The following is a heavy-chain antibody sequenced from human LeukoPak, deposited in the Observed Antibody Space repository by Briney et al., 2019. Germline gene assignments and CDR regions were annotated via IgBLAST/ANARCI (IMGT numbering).Heavy chain of an antibody. Sequence: SETLSLTGTVSGGSISSSSYYWGWIRQPPGKGLEWIGSIYYSGSTYYNPSLKSRVTISVDTSKNQFSLKLSSVTAADTAVYYCARSTNWFDPWGQGTLVTVSS. CDR3: ARSTNWFDP. V-gene: IGHV4-39*01. CDR2: IYYSGST. CDR1: GGSISSSSYY. J-gene: IGHJ5*02.